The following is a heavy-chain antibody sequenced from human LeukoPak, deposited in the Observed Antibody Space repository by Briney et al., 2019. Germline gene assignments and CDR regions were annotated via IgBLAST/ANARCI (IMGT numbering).Heavy chain of an antibody. CDR1: GFTFSSYA. V-gene: IGHV3-23*01. D-gene: IGHD6-13*01. Sequence: PGGSLRLSCAASGFTFSSYAMSWVRQAPGKGLEWVSAISGSGGSTYYADSVKGRFTISRDNSKNTLYLQMNSLRAEDTVVYYCAKDRYSSSWYYFDYWGQGTLVTVSS. J-gene: IGHJ4*02. CDR3: AKDRYSSSWYYFDY. CDR2: ISGSGGST.